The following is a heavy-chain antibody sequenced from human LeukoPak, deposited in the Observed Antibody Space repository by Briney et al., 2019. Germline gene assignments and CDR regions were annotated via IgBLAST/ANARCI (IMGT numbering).Heavy chain of an antibody. CDR3: ATSDTVSTYNWFDP. Sequence: WETLSLTCTVSGGSISSNTYYWGWIRRPPGTGLEWIGNIHYSGSTYYNPSLKSRVTISVDTSKNQFSLNLSSLTAADTAVYYCATSDTVSTYNWFDPWGQGTLVTVSS. CDR1: GGSISSNTYY. CDR2: IHYSGST. V-gene: IGHV4-39*01. J-gene: IGHJ5*02. D-gene: IGHD5/OR15-5a*01.